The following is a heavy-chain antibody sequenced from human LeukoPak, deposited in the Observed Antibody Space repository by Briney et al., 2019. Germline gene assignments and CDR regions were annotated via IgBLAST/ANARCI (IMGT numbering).Heavy chain of an antibody. Sequence: SETLSFTCAVYGGSFSGYYWSWIRQPPGKGLEWIGEINHSGSTNYNPSLKSRVTISVDTSKNQFSLKLSSVTAADTAVYYCARGKVPTTPLYGMDVWGQGTTVTVSS. J-gene: IGHJ6*02. V-gene: IGHV4-34*01. D-gene: IGHD4/OR15-4a*01. CDR2: INHSGST. CDR1: GGSFSGYY. CDR3: ARGKVPTTPLYGMDV.